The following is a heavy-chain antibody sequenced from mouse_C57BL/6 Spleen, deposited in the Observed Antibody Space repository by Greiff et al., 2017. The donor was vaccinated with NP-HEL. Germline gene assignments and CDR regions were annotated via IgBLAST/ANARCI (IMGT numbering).Heavy chain of an antibody. CDR1: GYTFTSYW. CDR3: ARYPNYYGSSPPYFDY. Sequence: QVQLQQPGTELVKPGASVKLSCKASGYTFTSYWMHWVKQRPGQGLEWIGNINPSNGGTNYTEKFKSKATLTVDKYSSTAYMQLSSLTSEDSAVYYCARYPNYYGSSPPYFDYWGQGTTLTGSS. V-gene: IGHV1-53*01. D-gene: IGHD1-1*01. J-gene: IGHJ2*01. CDR2: INPSNGGT.